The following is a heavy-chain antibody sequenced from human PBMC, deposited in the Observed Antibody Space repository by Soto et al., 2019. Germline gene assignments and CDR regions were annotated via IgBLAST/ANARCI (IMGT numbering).Heavy chain of an antibody. CDR1: GGSVGSGTYS. J-gene: IGHJ4*02. CDR3: ARGNYYGSGSYYNFDY. Sequence: QVQVQESGPGLVKPSETLSLTCTVSGGSVGSGTYSWSWIRQPPGKELEWIGYIYYSGSTNYNPPRKSRVTISIDTSKKQFSLKLSSVTAADTAVYYCARGNYYGSGSYYNFDYWGQGTLVTVSS. V-gene: IGHV4-61*01. CDR2: IYYSGST. D-gene: IGHD3-10*01.